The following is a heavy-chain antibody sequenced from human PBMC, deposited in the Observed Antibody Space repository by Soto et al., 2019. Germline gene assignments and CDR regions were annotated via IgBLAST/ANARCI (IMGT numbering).Heavy chain of an antibody. V-gene: IGHV1-18*01. J-gene: IGHJ6*02. CDR3: ARXGXXXXXXXXXXXXXLDV. Sequence: QVQLAQSANEVKKPGASVRVSCKAAGYTFIRYGIAWVRQAPGQGLEWMGWISPYNDYTVYAQKFQGRVSMTADTSTRTVYMNLRGLKSDDTAVYYCARXGXXXXXXXXXXXXXLDVWGQGTSVSVSS. CDR1: GYTFIRYG. CDR2: ISPYNDYT. D-gene: IGHD5-12*01.